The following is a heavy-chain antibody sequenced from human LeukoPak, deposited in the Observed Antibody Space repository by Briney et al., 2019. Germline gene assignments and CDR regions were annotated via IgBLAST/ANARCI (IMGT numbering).Heavy chain of an antibody. V-gene: IGHV3-20*04. CDR3: ARGRYYYDSSGYSQNYYYYMDV. CDR1: GFTFDDYG. Sequence: PGGSLRLSCAASGFTFDDYGMSWVRQAPGKGLEWVSGINWNGGSTGYADSVKGRFTISRDNAKNSLYLQMNSLRAEDTALYYCARGRYYYDSSGYSQNYYYYMDVWGKGTTVTVSS. CDR2: INWNGGST. J-gene: IGHJ6*03. D-gene: IGHD3-22*01.